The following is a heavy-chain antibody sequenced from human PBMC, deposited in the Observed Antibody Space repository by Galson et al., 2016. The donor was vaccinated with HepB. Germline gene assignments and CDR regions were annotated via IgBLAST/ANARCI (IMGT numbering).Heavy chain of an antibody. V-gene: IGHV3-30*18. CDR3: AKERIAGITLDRGVMTSRLADV. Sequence: SLRLSCAASGFTFRNYGMHWVRQVPGKGLEWVAVISYDGINKYFADSVRGRFNISRVNSKNTLYLQMHSPRAEDTAVYYCAKERIAGITLDRGVMTSRLADVWGQGTTVTVSS. CDR1: GFTFRNYG. J-gene: IGHJ6*02. D-gene: IGHD3-10*01. CDR2: ISYDGINK.